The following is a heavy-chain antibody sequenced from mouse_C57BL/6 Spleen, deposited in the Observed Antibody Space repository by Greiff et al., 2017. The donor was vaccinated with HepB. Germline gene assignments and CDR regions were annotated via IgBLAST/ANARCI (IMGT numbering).Heavy chain of an antibody. V-gene: IGHV1-72*01. D-gene: IGHD1-1*01. CDR1: GYTFTSYW. J-gene: IGHJ3*01. CDR2: IDPNSGGT. CDR3: AREGDYYGSSYRFAY. Sequence: QVQLQQPGAELVKPGASVKLSCKASGYTFTSYWMHWVKQRPGRGLEWIGRIDPNSGGTKYNEKFKSKATLTVDKHSSTAYMQLSSLTSEDSAVYYCAREGDYYGSSYRFAYWGQGTLVTVSA.